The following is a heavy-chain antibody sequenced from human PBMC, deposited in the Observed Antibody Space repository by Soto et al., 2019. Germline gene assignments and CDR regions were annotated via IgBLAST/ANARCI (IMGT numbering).Heavy chain of an antibody. CDR2: INADGTST. Sequence: GSLLSCAASGFTFSNSWMHWVRQGSGKGLEWVSRINADGTSTSYADSVKGRFTISRDNAKNTLYLHVNSLRAEDTAVYYCVKVLARGVGVNRFYFESWGQGALVSVSS. CDR1: GFTFSNSW. CDR3: VKVLARGVGVNRFYFES. V-gene: IGHV3-74*01. D-gene: IGHD5-12*01. J-gene: IGHJ4*02.